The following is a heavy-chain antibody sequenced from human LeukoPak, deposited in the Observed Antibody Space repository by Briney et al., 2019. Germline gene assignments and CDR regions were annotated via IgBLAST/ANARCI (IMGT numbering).Heavy chain of an antibody. V-gene: IGHV3-23*01. CDR2: ISGSGGST. Sequence: GGPLRLSCAASGFTFSNYAMSWVRQAPGKGLEWVSGISGSGGSTYYADSVKGRFTISRDNSKNTVYVQMNSLRAEDTAVYYCARVGQWFGELWTDYWGQGTLVTVSS. J-gene: IGHJ4*02. CDR1: GFTFSNYA. CDR3: ARVGQWFGELWTDY. D-gene: IGHD3-10*01.